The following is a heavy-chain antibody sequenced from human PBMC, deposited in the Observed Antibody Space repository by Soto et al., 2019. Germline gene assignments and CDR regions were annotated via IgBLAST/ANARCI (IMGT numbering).Heavy chain of an antibody. CDR1: GYTFTSYA. CDR3: ARDRPQGIAVDY. D-gene: IGHD6-19*01. V-gene: IGHV1-3*01. CDR2: INAGNGNT. J-gene: IGHJ4*02. Sequence: ASVKVSCKASGYTFTSYAMHWVRQAPGQRLEWMGWINAGNGNTKYSQKFQGRVTITRDTSASTAYMELSSLRSEDTAVYYCARDRPQGIAVDYWGQGTLVTVSS.